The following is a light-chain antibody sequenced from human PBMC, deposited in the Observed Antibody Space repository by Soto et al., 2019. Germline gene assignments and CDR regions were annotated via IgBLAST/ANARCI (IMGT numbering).Light chain of an antibody. Sequence: QSALTQPASVSGSPGQSITISCTGTSSDVGGYKYVSWYQQHPGTAPKLMIYDVSNRPSGVSNRFSGSKSGNTASLTVSGLQAEDEADHYCSSYTSSMNLDVFGTGTKLTVL. V-gene: IGLV2-14*01. CDR1: SSDVGGYKY. CDR3: SSYTSSMNLDV. J-gene: IGLJ1*01. CDR2: DVS.